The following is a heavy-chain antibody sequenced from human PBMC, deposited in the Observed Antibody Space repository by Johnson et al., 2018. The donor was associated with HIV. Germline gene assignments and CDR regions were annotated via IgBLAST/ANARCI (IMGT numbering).Heavy chain of an antibody. CDR3: AKGLVYADPDDAFDI. CDR2: ITHDGSKK. V-gene: IGHV3-30*04. D-gene: IGHD2-8*01. CDR1: GFTFSRYA. J-gene: IGHJ3*02. Sequence: QVLLVESGGGVVQPGGSLRLSCVASGFTFSRYAVHWFRQAPGKGLEWVAIITHDGSKKYYADSVKGRFTISRDNSKNTLYLQMNSLRAEDTAVYYCAKGLVYADPDDAFDIWGQGTMVTVSS.